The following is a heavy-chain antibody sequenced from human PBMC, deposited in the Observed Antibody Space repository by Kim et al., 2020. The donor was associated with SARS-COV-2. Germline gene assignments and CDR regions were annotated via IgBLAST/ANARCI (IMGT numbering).Heavy chain of an antibody. Sequence: GGSLRLSCAASGFTYSDYWMSWVRHVPGKGLEWVANIKQDGSEKYYVDSVKGRFTISRDNAKNSLSLQLDSLRAEDTAIYYCARASSHWVAPLYAHYFDSWGQGTLVTVSP. D-gene: IGHD3-16*02. V-gene: IGHV3-7*01. CDR3: ARASSHWVAPLYAHYFDS. J-gene: IGHJ4*02. CDR2: IKQDGSEK. CDR1: GFTYSDYW.